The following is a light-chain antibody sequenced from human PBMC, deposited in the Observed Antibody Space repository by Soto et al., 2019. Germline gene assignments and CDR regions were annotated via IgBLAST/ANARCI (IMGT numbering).Light chain of an antibody. J-gene: IGLJ1*01. CDR3: AAWDDSLKGV. Sequence: LTQPPSASGTPGQRVTISCSGSSSNIGSNTVNWYQQLPGTAPKLLIYSNNQRPSGVPDRFSGSKSGTSASLAISGLQSEDEADYYCAAWDDSLKGVFGTGTKATVL. CDR2: SNN. CDR1: SSNIGSNT. V-gene: IGLV1-44*01.